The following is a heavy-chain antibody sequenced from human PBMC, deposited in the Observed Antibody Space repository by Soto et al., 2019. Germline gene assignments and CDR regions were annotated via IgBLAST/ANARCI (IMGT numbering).Heavy chain of an antibody. CDR2: VYHSGTT. J-gene: IGHJ6*02. CDR3: ARVSCGGDCYYPPRGMDV. Sequence: PSETLSLTCTVSGGSISTYYWTWIRQSPGKGPEWIGYVYHSGTTNYNPSLKSRVTISVDTSKNQFSLKLSSVTAADTAVYYCARVSCGGDCYYPPRGMDVWGQGTTVTVSS. CDR1: GGSISTYY. D-gene: IGHD2-21*02. V-gene: IGHV4-59*01.